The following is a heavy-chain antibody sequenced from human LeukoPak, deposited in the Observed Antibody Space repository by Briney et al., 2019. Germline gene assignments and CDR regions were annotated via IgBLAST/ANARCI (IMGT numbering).Heavy chain of an antibody. CDR1: GDSLSTYY. D-gene: IGHD3-9*01. J-gene: IGHJ5*02. Sequence: PSETLSLTCTVSGDSLSTYYWSWIRQPPGKGLEWIGYIYYSGSTNYSPSLKSRVTISVDTSKNQFSLKLSSVTAADTAVYYCARTYYDILTGSLDWFDPWGQGTLVTVSS. CDR2: IYYSGST. CDR3: ARTYYDILTGSLDWFDP. V-gene: IGHV4-59*01.